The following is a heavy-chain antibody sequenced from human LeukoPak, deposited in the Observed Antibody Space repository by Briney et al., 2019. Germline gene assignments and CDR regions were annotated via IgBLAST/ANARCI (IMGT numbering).Heavy chain of an antibody. CDR2: INSDGSST. CDR1: GFTFSNYW. V-gene: IGHV3-74*01. CDR3: VRGSHDFDY. Sequence: GGSLRLSCAASGFTFSNYWMHWVRQAPGKGLVWVSRINSDGSSTNYADSVKGRFTISRDNAKNTLYLQMNSLRDEDTAVFYYVRGSHDFDYWGQGTLVTVSS. J-gene: IGHJ4*02.